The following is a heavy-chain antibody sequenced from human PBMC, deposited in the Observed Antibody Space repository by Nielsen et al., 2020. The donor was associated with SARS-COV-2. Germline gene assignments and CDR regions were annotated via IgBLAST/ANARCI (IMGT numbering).Heavy chain of an antibody. J-gene: IGHJ3*02. Sequence: ASVKVSCKASGYTFTSYAMNWVRQAPGQGLEWMGIINPSGGSTSYAQKFQGRVTMTRDTSTSTVYMELSSLRSEDTAVYYCARDGELLTFDIWGQGTMVTVSS. D-gene: IGHD1-26*01. CDR2: INPSGGST. V-gene: IGHV1-46*01. CDR1: GYTFTSYA. CDR3: ARDGELLTFDI.